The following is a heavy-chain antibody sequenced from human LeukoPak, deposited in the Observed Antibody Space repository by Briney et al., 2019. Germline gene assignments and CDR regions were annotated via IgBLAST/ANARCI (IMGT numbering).Heavy chain of an antibody. CDR2: IYYSGST. D-gene: IGHD4-17*01. CDR3: ARHDYGDSELDY. V-gene: IGHV4-59*01. Sequence: PSETLSLTCTVSGGSISSYYWRWIRQPPAKGPEWIGYIYYSGSTNYNPPLKSRVTISVDTSKNQFSLKLSSVTAADTAVYCCARHDYGDSELDYWGQGTLVTVSS. J-gene: IGHJ4*02. CDR1: GGSISSYY.